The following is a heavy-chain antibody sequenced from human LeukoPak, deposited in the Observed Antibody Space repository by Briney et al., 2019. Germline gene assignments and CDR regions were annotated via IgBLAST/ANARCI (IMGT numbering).Heavy chain of an antibody. CDR1: GFPFSGYY. CDR2: IKGDGSVQ. CDR3: VGQLLRAV. V-gene: IGHV3-7*01. Sequence: GGSLRLSCTASGFPFSGYYIRWVRQAPGAGLEWLANIKGDGSVQDYVDSVKGRFTISRDNAKNSLYLQLNNLRVDDTAVYYCVGQLLRAVWGKGTTVTVSS. D-gene: IGHD2-2*01. J-gene: IGHJ6*03.